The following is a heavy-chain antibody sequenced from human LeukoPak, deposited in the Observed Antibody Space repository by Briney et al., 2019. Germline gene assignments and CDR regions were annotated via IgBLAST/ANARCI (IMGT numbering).Heavy chain of an antibody. CDR3: SVDCSSTSCFDFDY. Sequence: GGSLRLSCTASGFTFGDYAMSWFRQAPGKGLEWVGFIRSKAYGGTTEYAASVKGRFTISRDDSKSIAYLQMNSLKTEDTAVYYCSVDCSSTSCFDFDYWGQGTLVTVSS. CDR1: GFTFGDYA. V-gene: IGHV3-49*03. CDR2: IRSKAYGGTT. D-gene: IGHD2-2*01. J-gene: IGHJ4*02.